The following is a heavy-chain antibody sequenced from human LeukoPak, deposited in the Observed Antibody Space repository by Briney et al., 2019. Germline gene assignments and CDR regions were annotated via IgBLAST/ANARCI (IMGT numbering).Heavy chain of an antibody. J-gene: IGHJ3*02. D-gene: IGHD2-2*02. V-gene: IGHV4-31*03. CDR3: ARLFGYCSSTSCYTNYVGAFDI. CDR2: IYYSGST. CDR1: GGSISSGGYY. Sequence: PSETLSLTCTVSGGSISSGGYYWSWLRQHPGKGLEWIGYIYYSGSTYYNPSLKSRVTISVDTSKNQFSLKLSSVTAADTAVYYCARLFGYCSSTSCYTNYVGAFDIWGQGTMVTVSS.